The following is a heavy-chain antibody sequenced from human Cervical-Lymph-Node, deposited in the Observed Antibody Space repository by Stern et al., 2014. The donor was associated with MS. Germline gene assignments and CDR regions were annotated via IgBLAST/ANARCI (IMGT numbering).Heavy chain of an antibody. CDR2: IYYSGST. J-gene: IGHJ6*02. CDR3: AGREGYSGIYGMDV. V-gene: IGHV4-39*01. Sequence: VQLVESGPGLVKPSETLSLTCTVSGGSISSSTYYWGWIRQPPGKGLEWIGGIYYSGSTYYSPSLKSRVPISLDISNNPFSLKLGSVTAADTAVYYCAGREGYSGIYGMDVWGQGTTVTVSS. CDR1: GGSISSSTYY. D-gene: IGHD3-22*01.